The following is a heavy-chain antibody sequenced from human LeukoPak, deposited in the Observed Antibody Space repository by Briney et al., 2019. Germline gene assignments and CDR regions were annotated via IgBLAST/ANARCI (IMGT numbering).Heavy chain of an antibody. CDR3: ARHGRDYDSSGYSPLDY. V-gene: IGHV4-59*08. Sequence: SETLSLTCTVSGGSISSYYWSWIRQPPGKGLEWIGYIYYSGSTNYNPSLKSRVTISVDTSKNQFSLKLSSVTAADTAVYYCARHGRDYDSSGYSPLDYWGQGTLVTVSS. CDR1: GGSISSYY. CDR2: IYYSGST. D-gene: IGHD3-22*01. J-gene: IGHJ4*02.